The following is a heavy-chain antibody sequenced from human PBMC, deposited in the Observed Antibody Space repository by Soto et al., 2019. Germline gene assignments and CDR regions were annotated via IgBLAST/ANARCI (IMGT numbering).Heavy chain of an antibody. CDR1: GGSISSSSYY. J-gene: IGHJ4*02. V-gene: IGHV4-39*01. Sequence: ASETLSLTCTVSGGSISSSSYYWGWIRQPPGKGLEWIGSIYYSGSTYYNPSLKSRVTISVDTSKNQFSLKPSSVTAADTAGYNWVRKFSDYFAYWGKGTLVTVSP. CDR2: IYYSGST. CDR3: VRKFSDYFAY.